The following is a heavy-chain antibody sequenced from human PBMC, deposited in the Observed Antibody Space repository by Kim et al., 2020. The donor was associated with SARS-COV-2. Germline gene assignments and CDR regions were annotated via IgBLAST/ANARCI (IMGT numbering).Heavy chain of an antibody. CDR3: ARGDRYCSSASCYNF. CDR1: GYTFTSYD. Sequence: ASVKVSCKASGYTFTSYDINWVRQATGQGLEWMGWVNPNSGNTGYAQKFQGRVTMTRDTSISTAYMELNNLISDDTAMYYCARGDRYCSSASCYNFWGQGTLVTVST. D-gene: IGHD2-2*02. CDR2: VNPNSGNT. J-gene: IGHJ4*02. V-gene: IGHV1-8*01.